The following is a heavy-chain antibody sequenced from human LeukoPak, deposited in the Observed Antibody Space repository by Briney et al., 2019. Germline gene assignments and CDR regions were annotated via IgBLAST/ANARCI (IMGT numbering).Heavy chain of an antibody. V-gene: IGHV4-38-2*02. CDR3: ARHHCSGGSCYSYYYYYYMDV. J-gene: IGHJ6*03. CDR1: GYSISSGYY. CDR2: IYHSGST. D-gene: IGHD2-15*01. Sequence: SETLSLTCTVSGYSISSGYYWGWIRQPPGKGLEWIGSIYHSGSTYYNPSLKSRVTISVDTSKNQFSLKLSSVTAADTAVYYCARHHCSGGSCYSYYYYYYMDVWGKGTTVTVSS.